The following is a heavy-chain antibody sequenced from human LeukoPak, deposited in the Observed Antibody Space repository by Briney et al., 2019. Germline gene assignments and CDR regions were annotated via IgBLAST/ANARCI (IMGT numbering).Heavy chain of an antibody. CDR2: ISGSGGST. J-gene: IGHJ4*02. D-gene: IGHD3-9*01. CDR3: AGERLRYFDWLSLIYFDY. Sequence: GGTLGLSCAASGFTFSSYGMSWVRQAPGKGLEWVSAISGSGGSTYYADSVKGRFTISRDNSKNTLYLQMNSLRAEDTAVYYCAGERLRYFDWLSLIYFDYWGQGTLVTVSS. CDR1: GFTFSSYG. V-gene: IGHV3-23*01.